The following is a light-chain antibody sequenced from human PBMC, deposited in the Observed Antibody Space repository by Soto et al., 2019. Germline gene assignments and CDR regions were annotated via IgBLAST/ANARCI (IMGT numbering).Light chain of an antibody. Sequence: DIQMTQSPSSLSASVVDRVTITCLASQAIRNDLGWYQQKPGKAPKLLIYKASTLKSGVPSRFSGSGSGTEFTLTISSLQPDDFATYYCQHYNSYSEAFGQGTKVDIK. CDR2: KAS. J-gene: IGKJ1*01. CDR3: QHYNSYSEA. CDR1: QAIRND. V-gene: IGKV1-5*03.